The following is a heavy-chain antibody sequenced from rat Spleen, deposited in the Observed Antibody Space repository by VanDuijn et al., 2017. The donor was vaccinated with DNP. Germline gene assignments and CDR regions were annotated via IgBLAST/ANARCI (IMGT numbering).Heavy chain of an antibody. Sequence: EVQLVESGGGLVQPGRSLKLSCAASGFIFSNYDMAWIRQVPGKGLEWIASITGGSGTTSYPDAVKGRFMISRDDTKKTLYLQMNSLRSEDTATYYCTRENWVLDYWGQGVMVTVSS. CDR2: ITGGSGTT. V-gene: IGHV5S13*01. J-gene: IGHJ2*01. CDR1: GFIFSNYD. CDR3: TRENWVLDY. D-gene: IGHD1-7*01.